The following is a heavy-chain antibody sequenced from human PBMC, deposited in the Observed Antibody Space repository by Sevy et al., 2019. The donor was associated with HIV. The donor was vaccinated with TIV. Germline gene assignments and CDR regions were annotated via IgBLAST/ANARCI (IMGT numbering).Heavy chain of an antibody. D-gene: IGHD1-26*01. J-gene: IGHJ6*02. V-gene: IGHV3-53*01. CDR3: ATTSTPLYYYALDV. CDR1: VFTVSSKY. Sequence: GGSLRLSCAASVFTVSSKYMSWVRQAPGKGLEWVSVIYSGEYTYYADSVKGRFTISRDISKNTLNLEMNNLRAEDTAIYYCATTSTPLYYYALDVWGQGTTVTVSS. CDR2: IYSGEYT.